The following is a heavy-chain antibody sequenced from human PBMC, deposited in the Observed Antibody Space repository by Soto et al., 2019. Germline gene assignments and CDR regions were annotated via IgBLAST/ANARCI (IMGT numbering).Heavy chain of an antibody. CDR3: ARGYYDILTGAVSLDY. CDR1: GYTFTSYA. J-gene: IGHJ4*02. V-gene: IGHV1-3*01. CDR2: INAGNGNT. Sequence: QVQLVQSGAEVKKPGASVKVSCKASGYTFTSYAMHWVRQAPGQRLEWMGWINAGNGNTKYSQKFQGRVTITRDTSASTACMELSSLRSEDTAVYYCARGYYDILTGAVSLDYWGQGTLVTVSS. D-gene: IGHD3-9*01.